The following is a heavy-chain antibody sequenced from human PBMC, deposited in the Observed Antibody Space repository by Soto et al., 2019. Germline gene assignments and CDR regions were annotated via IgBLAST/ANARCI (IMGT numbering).Heavy chain of an antibody. CDR3: AHRPSYCSGGLCYSGFDY. CDR2: IYWDDDK. D-gene: IGHD2-15*01. Sequence: QITLKESGPTLVKPTQTLTLTCTFSGFSLSTSGVGVGWIRQPPGKALEWLALIYWDDDKRYSPSLKSRLTITKDTSKIQVVLTTTNIDPVDTSTYYCAHRPSYCSGGLCYSGFDYWGQGTLVTVSS. CDR1: GFSLSTSGVG. J-gene: IGHJ4*02. V-gene: IGHV2-5*02.